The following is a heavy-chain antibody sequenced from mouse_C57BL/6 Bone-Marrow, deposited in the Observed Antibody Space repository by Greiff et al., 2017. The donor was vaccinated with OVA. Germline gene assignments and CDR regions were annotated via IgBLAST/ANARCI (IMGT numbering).Heavy chain of an antibody. CDR1: GFTFSSYG. J-gene: IGHJ3*01. CDR2: ISSGGSYT. V-gene: IGHV5-6*01. Sequence: EVKLVESGGDLVKPGGSLKLSCAASGFTFSSYGMSWVRQTPDKRLEWVATISSGGSYTYYPDSVKGRFTISRDNAKNTLYLQMSSLKSEDTAMDYCARDYEYDEGFAYWGQGTLVTVSA. CDR3: ARDYEYDEGFAY. D-gene: IGHD2-4*01.